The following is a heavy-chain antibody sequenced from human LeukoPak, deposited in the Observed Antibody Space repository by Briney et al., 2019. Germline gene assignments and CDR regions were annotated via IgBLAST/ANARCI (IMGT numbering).Heavy chain of an antibody. CDR3: ASSRGRIAVAGSHDAFDI. J-gene: IGHJ3*02. Sequence: GASVKVSCKASGYTFTGYYMHWVRQAPGQGLEWMGWINPNSGGTNYAQKFQGWVTMTRDTSISTAYMELSRLRSDDTAVHYCASSRGRIAVAGSHDAFDIWGQGTMVTVSS. CDR2: INPNSGGT. CDR1: GYTFTGYY. D-gene: IGHD6-19*01. V-gene: IGHV1-2*04.